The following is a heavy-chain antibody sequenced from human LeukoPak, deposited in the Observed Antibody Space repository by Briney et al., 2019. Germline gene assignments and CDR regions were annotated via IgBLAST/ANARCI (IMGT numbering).Heavy chain of an antibody. D-gene: IGHD3-22*01. CDR1: GFTFSSYA. J-gene: IGHJ4*02. V-gene: IGHV3-30-3*01. CDR3: ARDLNSYDSSGYAAPTTY. Sequence: GGSLRLSCAASGFTFSSYAMHWVRQAPGKGLEWVAVISYDGSNRYYADSVKGRFTISRDNSKNTLYLQMNSLRAEDTAVYYCARDLNSYDSSGYAAPTTYWGQGTLVTVSP. CDR2: ISYDGSNR.